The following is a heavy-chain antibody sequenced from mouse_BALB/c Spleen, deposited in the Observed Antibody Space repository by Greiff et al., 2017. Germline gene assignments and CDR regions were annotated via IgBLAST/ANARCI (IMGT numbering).Heavy chain of an antibody. V-gene: IGHV1-31*01. CDR2: INPYNGAT. CDR1: GYSFTGYY. J-gene: IGHJ4*01. CDR3: ARVGSYYGNYDAMDY. Sequence: VQLQQSGPELVKPGASVKISCKASGYSFTGYYMHWVKQSHVKSLEWIGRINPYNGATSYNQNFKDKASLTVDKSSSTAYMELHSLTSEDSAVYYCARVGSYYGNYDAMDYWGQGTSVTVSS. D-gene: IGHD2-10*01.